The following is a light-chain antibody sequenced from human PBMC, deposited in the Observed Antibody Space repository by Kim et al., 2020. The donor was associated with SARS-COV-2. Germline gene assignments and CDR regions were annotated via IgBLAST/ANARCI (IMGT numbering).Light chain of an antibody. V-gene: IGKV1-8*01. Sequence: IRLTQFPSSVSASPGDKVTITCRATQDLTKYLAWYQLKPGGPPRLLIFTASTLNSGVPSRFSGSGSGTEFTLTISSLQTDDFATYFCLQHASYPITFGQGTKLEI. CDR3: LQHASYPIT. CDR1: QDLTKY. CDR2: TAS. J-gene: IGKJ2*01.